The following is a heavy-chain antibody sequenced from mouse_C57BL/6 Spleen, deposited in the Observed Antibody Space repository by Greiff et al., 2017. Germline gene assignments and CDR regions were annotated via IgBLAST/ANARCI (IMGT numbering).Heavy chain of an antibody. CDR2: IHPNSGST. D-gene: IGHD2-1*01. V-gene: IGHV1-64*01. CDR1: GYTFTSYW. Sequence: VQLQQPGAELVKPGASVKLSCKASGYTFTSYWMHWVKQRPGQGLEWIGMIHPNSGSTNYNEKFKSKATLTVDKSSSTAYMQLSSLTSEDSAVYYCARDYGNFFYFDYWGQGTTLTVSA. CDR3: ARDYGNFFYFDY. J-gene: IGHJ2*01.